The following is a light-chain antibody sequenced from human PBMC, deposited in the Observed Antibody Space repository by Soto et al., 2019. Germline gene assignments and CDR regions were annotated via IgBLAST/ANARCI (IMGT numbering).Light chain of an antibody. Sequence: QSVLTKSHSASASLGASVKLTCTLSSGHSNYAIAWHQQQPEKGPRYLIKLNRDGSHSKGDGIPNRFSGSSSGAERYLTIASLQSEDEADYYCQTWGTGIVILGGGTKLTVL. CDR3: QTWGTGIVI. J-gene: IGLJ2*01. V-gene: IGLV4-69*01. CDR2: LNRDGSH. CDR1: SGHSNYA.